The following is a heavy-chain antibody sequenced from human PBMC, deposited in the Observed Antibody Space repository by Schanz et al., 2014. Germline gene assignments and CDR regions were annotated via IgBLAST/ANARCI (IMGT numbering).Heavy chain of an antibody. V-gene: IGHV4-61*02. J-gene: IGHJ5*02. CDR2: IYTSGST. CDR1: GGSISSGTYY. CDR3: AREPLSGYNWFDP. D-gene: IGHD6-25*01. Sequence: QVQLQESGPGLVKPSQTLSLTCIVSGGSISSGTYYWSWLRQPAGKGLEWIGRIYTSGSTNYNPPLKSQAPKPLAPPKSQFSLNRTSVTAADTAVYYCAREPLSGYNWFDPWGQGSLVTVSS.